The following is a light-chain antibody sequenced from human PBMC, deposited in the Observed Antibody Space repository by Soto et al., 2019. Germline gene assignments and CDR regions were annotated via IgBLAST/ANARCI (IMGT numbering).Light chain of an antibody. CDR1: QSVSSSY. CDR3: QQHNQWPIT. J-gene: IGKJ5*01. V-gene: IGKV3D-20*02. Sequence: EIVLTPSPGTLSLSPGERATLSCRASQSVSSSYLAWYQQKPGQAPRLLIYGASSRATGIPDRFSGSGSGTDFTLTINSLQSEDSAVYYCQQHNQWPITFGQGTRLEIK. CDR2: GAS.